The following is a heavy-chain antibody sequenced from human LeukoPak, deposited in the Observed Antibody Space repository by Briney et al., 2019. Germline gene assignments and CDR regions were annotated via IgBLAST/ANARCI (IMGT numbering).Heavy chain of an antibody. CDR3: ARDGWGSRSSKDAFDI. V-gene: IGHV6-1*01. CDR1: GDTVSSNSAA. D-gene: IGHD6-6*01. CDR2: TYYRSKWDK. Sequence: PSQTLSLTCAISGDTVSSNSAAWNWIRQSPSRGLEWLGRTYYRSKWDKDYAVSVKSRIVINADTSKNQFSLQLKSVTPEDTAVYYCARDGWGSRSSKDAFDIYGQGTMVTVSS. J-gene: IGHJ3*02.